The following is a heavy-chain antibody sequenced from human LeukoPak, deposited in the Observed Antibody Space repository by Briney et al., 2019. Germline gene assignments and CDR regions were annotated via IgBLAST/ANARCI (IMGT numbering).Heavy chain of an antibody. CDR3: ARQGFRSTWFDP. CDR1: GGSVSSTSYY. J-gene: IGHJ5*02. Sequence: SETLSLTCTVSGGSVSSTSYYWGWIRQPPGKGLEWIGSFYYSGSSYYNPSLKSRVTIAVDTSKNQFSLTVTSVTAADTAVYYCARQGFRSTWFDPWGQGTLVTVSS. CDR2: FYYSGSS. V-gene: IGHV4-39*01.